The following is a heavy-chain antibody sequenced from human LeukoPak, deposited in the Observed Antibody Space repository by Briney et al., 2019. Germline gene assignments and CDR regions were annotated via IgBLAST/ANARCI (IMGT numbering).Heavy chain of an antibody. CDR3: ARDALRYFDWPLDY. J-gene: IGHJ4*02. CDR2: IYTSGST. Sequence: SETLSLTCTVSGGSISSGSYYWSWIRQPAGKGLEWIGRIYTSGSTNYNPSLKSRVTISVDTSKNQFSLKLSSVTAADTAVYYCARDALRYFDWPLDYWGQGTLVTVSS. V-gene: IGHV4-61*02. D-gene: IGHD3-9*01. CDR1: GGSISSGSYY.